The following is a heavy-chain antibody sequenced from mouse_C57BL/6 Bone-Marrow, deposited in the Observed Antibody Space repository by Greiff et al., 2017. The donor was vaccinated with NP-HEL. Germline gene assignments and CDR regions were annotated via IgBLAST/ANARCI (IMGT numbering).Heavy chain of an antibody. CDR3: TRRNYYGSSWFAY. CDR1: GYTFTSYW. V-gene: IGHV1-61*01. D-gene: IGHD1-1*01. Sequence: QVQLQQPGAELVRPGSSVKLSCKASGYTFTSYWMDWVKQRPGQGLEWIGNIYPSDSETHYNQKFKDKATLTVDKSSSTAYMELRSLTSEDSAVYYCTRRNYYGSSWFAYWGQGTLVTVSA. J-gene: IGHJ3*01. CDR2: IYPSDSET.